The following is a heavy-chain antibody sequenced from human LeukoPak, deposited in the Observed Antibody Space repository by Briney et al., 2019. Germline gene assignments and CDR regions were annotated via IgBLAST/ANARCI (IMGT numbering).Heavy chain of an antibody. CDR1: GYTLTELS. D-gene: IGHD2-8*02. CDR2: FDPEDDET. J-gene: IGHJ4*02. CDR3: ATLESILVPYFDY. Sequence: VASVKVSCKVSGYTLTELSMHWVRQAPGKGLEWMGGFDPEDDETISAQRFQGRVTMTEDTSTDTACMELSSLRSEDTAVYFCATLESILVPYFDYWGQGTLVTVSS. V-gene: IGHV1-24*01.